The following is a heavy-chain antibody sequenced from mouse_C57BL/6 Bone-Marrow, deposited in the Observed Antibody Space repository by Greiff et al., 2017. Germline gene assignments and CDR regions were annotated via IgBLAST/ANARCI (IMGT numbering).Heavy chain of an antibody. J-gene: IGHJ2*01. D-gene: IGHD4-1*01. CDR2: IYPGSGST. V-gene: IGHV1-55*01. CDR1: GYTFTSYW. CDR3: ARDWDYFDY. Sequence: QVQLQQPGAELVKPGASVKMSCKASGYTFTSYWITWVKQRPGQGLEWIGDIYPGSGSTNYNEKFKSKATLTADKSSSTAYMQLSSLTSEDSAVYFCARDWDYFDYWGQGTTLTVSS.